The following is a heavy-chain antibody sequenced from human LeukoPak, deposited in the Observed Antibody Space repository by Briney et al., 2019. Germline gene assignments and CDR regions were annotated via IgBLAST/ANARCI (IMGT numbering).Heavy chain of an antibody. CDR3: ARDHGYSSSLSN. V-gene: IGHV3-21*01. CDR2: ISSSSSYI. CDR1: GFPFSSYS. D-gene: IGHD6-13*01. J-gene: IGHJ4*02. Sequence: GGSLRLSCAASGFPFSSYSMNWVGQAPGKGLEGVSSISSSSSYIYYADSVKGRFTISRDNAKKSLYLQMNSLRAEDTAVYYCARDHGYSSSLSNWGQGTLVTVSS.